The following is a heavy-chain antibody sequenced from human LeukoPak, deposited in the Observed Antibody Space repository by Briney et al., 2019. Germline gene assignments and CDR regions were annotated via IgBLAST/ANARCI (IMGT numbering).Heavy chain of an antibody. D-gene: IGHD5-12*01. CDR3: ARCGGYDEPFDY. Sequence: ASVKVSCKASGYTFTGYYMHWVRQAPGQGLEWMGWMNPNSGNTGYAQKFQGRVTMTRNTSISTAYMELSSLRSEDTAVYYCARCGGYDEPFDYWGQGTLVTVSS. CDR2: MNPNSGNT. V-gene: IGHV1-8*02. J-gene: IGHJ4*02. CDR1: GYTFTGYY.